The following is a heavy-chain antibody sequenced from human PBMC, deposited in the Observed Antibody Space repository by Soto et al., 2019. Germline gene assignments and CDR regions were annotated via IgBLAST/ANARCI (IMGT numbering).Heavy chain of an antibody. Sequence: PSETLSLTCAVYGGSFSGYYWSWIRQPPGKGLEWIGEINRSGSTNYNPSLKSRVTISVDTSKNQFSLKLSSVTAADTAVYYCARSLSLWFGELPPWFDPWGQGTLVTVSS. CDR1: GGSFSGYY. D-gene: IGHD3-10*01. CDR2: INRSGST. CDR3: ARSLSLWFGELPPWFDP. J-gene: IGHJ5*02. V-gene: IGHV4-34*01.